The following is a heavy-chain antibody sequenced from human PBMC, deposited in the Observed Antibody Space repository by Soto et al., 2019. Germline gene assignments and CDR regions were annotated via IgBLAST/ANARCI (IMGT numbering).Heavy chain of an antibody. J-gene: IGHJ3*02. D-gene: IGHD3-10*01. Sequence: VGSLRLSCAASGFTFSSYSMNWVRQAPGKGLEWVSSISSSSSYIYYADSVKGRFTISRDNAKNSLYLQMNSLRAEDTAVYYCARDAFYGSGSHDAFDIWGQGTMVTVSS. CDR1: GFTFSSYS. V-gene: IGHV3-21*01. CDR3: ARDAFYGSGSHDAFDI. CDR2: ISSSSSYI.